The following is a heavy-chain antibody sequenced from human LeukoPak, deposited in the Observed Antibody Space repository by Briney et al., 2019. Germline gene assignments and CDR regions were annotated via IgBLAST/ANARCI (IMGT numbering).Heavy chain of an antibody. V-gene: IGHV4-39*01. J-gene: IGHJ4*02. D-gene: IGHD3-22*01. CDR1: GGSISSSSYY. CDR3: ARLITMIVVPLGYFDY. CDR2: IYYSGST. Sequence: SETLSLTCTVSGGSISSSSYYWGWIRQPPGKGLEWIGSIYYSGSTYYNPFLKSRVPISVDTSKNQFSLKLSSVAAADTAVYYCARLITMIVVPLGYFDYWGQGTLVTVSS.